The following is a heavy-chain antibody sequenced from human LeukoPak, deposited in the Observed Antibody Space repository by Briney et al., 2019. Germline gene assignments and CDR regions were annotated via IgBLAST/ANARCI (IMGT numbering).Heavy chain of an antibody. CDR2: IYYSGST. Sequence: PSETLSLTCTVSGGSISSYYWSWIRQPPGKGLEWIGYIYYSGSTNYNPSLKSRVTISVDTSKNQFSLKLSSVTAADTAVYYCAGGAHYYDSSGYYYTFDYWGQGTLVTVSS. D-gene: IGHD3-22*01. J-gene: IGHJ4*02. V-gene: IGHV4-59*01. CDR3: AGGAHYYDSSGYYYTFDY. CDR1: GGSISSYY.